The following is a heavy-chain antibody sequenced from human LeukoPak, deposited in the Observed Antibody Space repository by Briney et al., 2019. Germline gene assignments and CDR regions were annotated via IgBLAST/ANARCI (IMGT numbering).Heavy chain of an antibody. Sequence: ASVKVSCKASGYTFTAQYMHWVRQAPGQGLEWMAWIDPKSGDTSYAQKLQDRVTMTRDTSISTAYMDLSRLTSDDTAVYYCARTISGYPPLDLWGQGTMVTVSS. V-gene: IGHV1-2*02. CDR1: GYTFTAQY. J-gene: IGHJ3*01. D-gene: IGHD5-12*01. CDR3: ARTISGYPPLDL. CDR2: IDPKSGDT.